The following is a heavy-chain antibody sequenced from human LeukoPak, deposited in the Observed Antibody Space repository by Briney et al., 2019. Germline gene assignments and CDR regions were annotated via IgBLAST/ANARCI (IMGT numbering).Heavy chain of an antibody. V-gene: IGHV3-23*01. CDR1: GFTFSSYE. D-gene: IGHD3-22*01. CDR2: IIGSGGST. J-gene: IGHJ4*02. CDR3: AKDRYYDSSGVHYFDY. Sequence: GGSLRLSCAASGFTFSSYEMNWVRQAPGKGLEWVSGIIGSGGSTYYADSVKGRFTISRDNSKNTLYLQMNSLRAEDTAVYYCAKDRYYDSSGVHYFDYWGQGTLVTVSS.